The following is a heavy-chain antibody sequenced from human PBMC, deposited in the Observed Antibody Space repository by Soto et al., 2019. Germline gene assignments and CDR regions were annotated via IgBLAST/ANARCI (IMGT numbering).Heavy chain of an antibody. Sequence: PSETLSLTCTVSGGSISTYYWSWIRQPPGKGLEWIGYIYYSGSTNYNPSLKSRVTISVDTSKNQFSLKLSSVTAADTAVYYCERVHYDSTGYYYGHYYYYGMEVWGQGTTVTVSS. V-gene: IGHV4-59*01. CDR3: ERVHYDSTGYYYGHYYYYGMEV. J-gene: IGHJ6*02. CDR2: IYYSGST. D-gene: IGHD3-22*01. CDR1: GGSISTYY.